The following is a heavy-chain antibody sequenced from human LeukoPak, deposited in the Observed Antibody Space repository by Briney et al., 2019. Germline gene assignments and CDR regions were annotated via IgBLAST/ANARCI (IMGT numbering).Heavy chain of an antibody. D-gene: IGHD1-1*01. V-gene: IGHV3-21*01. CDR2: ISSTSTYI. CDR3: ARDHLEGFTYYQCMDV. CDR1: GLSFSTSS. Sequence: GSLRLSCVASGLSFSTSSMDWVRQAPGKGLEWVASISSTSTYIYYAGSVEGRFTISRDNARNSLYLQMDSLRAEDTAVYYCARDHLEGFTYYQCMDVWGTGTTVTVSS. J-gene: IGHJ6*04.